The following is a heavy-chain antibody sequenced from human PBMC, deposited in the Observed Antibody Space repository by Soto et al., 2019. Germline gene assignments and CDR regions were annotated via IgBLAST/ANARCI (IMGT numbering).Heavy chain of an antibody. CDR1: GFTFSTYA. D-gene: IGHD3-10*01. CDR2: ISGSGSSR. CDR3: AKELLRLGESLERYFDY. Sequence: HPGGSLRLSCAASGFTFSTYAMSWVRQAPGKGLEWVSAISGSGSSRYYADSVKGRFTISRDNSKNTLFLQLNSLRAEDTAVYYCAKELLRLGESLERYFDYWGQGTLVTVSS. V-gene: IGHV3-23*01. J-gene: IGHJ4*02.